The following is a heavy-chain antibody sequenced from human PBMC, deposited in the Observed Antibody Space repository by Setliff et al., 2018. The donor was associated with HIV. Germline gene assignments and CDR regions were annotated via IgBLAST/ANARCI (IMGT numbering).Heavy chain of an antibody. CDR1: GDSISSGSYY. J-gene: IGHJ6*03. Sequence: SGTLSLTCTVSGDSISSGSYYWSWIRQPAGKGLEWIGHVYTSGSTDYNPSLNSRLTISIDTSRNQFSLRLSSVTAADTAVYFCARVGLAYSGDMDVWGKGTTVTVSS. CDR2: VYTSGST. V-gene: IGHV4-61*09. CDR3: ARVGLAYSGDMDV. D-gene: IGHD2-21*01.